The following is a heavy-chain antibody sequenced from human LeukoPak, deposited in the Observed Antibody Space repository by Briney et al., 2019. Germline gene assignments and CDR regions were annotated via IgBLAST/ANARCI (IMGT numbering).Heavy chain of an antibody. CDR2: IKFDGIEK. CDR3: TCDLDRSNGL. CDR1: GFTFRNYW. J-gene: IGHJ3*01. D-gene: IGHD2-8*01. Sequence: GGSLRLSCAASGFTFRNYWLSWVRQAPGKGLEWAANIKFDGIEKYYVDSVKGRFTVSRDNAKSSLYLQMNSLRPEDTAVYYCTCDLDRSNGLWGQGTMVTVSS. V-gene: IGHV3-7*01.